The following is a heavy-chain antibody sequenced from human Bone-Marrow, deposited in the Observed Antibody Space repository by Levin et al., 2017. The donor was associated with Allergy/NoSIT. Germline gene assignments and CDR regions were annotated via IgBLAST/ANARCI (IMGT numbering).Heavy chain of an antibody. J-gene: IGHJ4*02. CDR3: ARGGPPNYDYNWGSYRDGYFDY. CDR2: IRNKAHGGAT. Sequence: GGSLRLSCTGSGFTFGDYAMSWVRQAPGKGLEWVGFIRNKAHGGATEYAASVKGRLTISRDDSKSIAYLQMNSLKTEDTAVYYCARGGPPNYDYNWGSYRDGYFDYWGQGTLVTVSS. CDR1: GFTFGDYA. D-gene: IGHD3-16*02. V-gene: IGHV3-49*04.